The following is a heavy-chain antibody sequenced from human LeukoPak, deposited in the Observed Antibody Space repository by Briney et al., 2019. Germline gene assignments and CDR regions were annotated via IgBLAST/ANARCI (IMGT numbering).Heavy chain of an antibody. Sequence: SXXASGXTFXXXAMSGXXXXXXXXXEWFAAISASGGSTYYAASVKGRFTISRDNSKNTLYLQMNSLRAEDTAVYYCAKEDNLYFDYWGQGTLVTVSS. CDR3: AKEDNLYFDY. CDR1: GXTFXXXA. D-gene: IGHD1-1*01. CDR2: ISASGGST. J-gene: IGHJ4*02. V-gene: IGHV3-23*01.